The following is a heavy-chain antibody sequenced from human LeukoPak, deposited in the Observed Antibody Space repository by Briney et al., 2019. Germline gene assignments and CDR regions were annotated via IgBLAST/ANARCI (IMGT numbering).Heavy chain of an antibody. D-gene: IGHD1/OR15-1a*01. Sequence: KPSETLTLTCVVSGGSVSSYYWSWIRQSAGKGLEWIGRIFTSGNTNYNPSLKSRVTMSVDTSKNQLSLKLSSVTAADTAVYYCARDGNWNIPRFDPWGQGTLVTVSS. V-gene: IGHV4-4*07. CDR1: GGSVSSYY. CDR2: IFTSGNT. CDR3: ARDGNWNIPRFDP. J-gene: IGHJ5*02.